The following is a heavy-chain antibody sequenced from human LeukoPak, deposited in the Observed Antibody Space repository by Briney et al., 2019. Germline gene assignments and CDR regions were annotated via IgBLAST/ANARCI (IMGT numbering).Heavy chain of an antibody. CDR3: ARGIDDGDNWFDP. V-gene: IGHV3-20*04. CDR2: INWNGGST. Sequence: GGSLRLSCAASGFTFDDYGMSWVRQAPGKGLECVSGINWNGGSTGYVDSVKGRFTISRDNAKNSLYLQMNSLRAEDTALYYCARGIDDGDNWFDPWGQGTLVTVSS. CDR1: GFTFDDYG. D-gene: IGHD1-1*01. J-gene: IGHJ5*02.